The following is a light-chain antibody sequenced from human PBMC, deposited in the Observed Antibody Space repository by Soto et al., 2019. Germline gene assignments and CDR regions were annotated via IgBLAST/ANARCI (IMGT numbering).Light chain of an antibody. J-gene: IGLJ2*01. Sequence: SYELTQPPSVSVSPGQTASITCSGDKLVDKYACWYQQRPGQSPVLVIYQDRKRPSGIPERFSGSNSGNTATLTISGTQAMDEADYYCQAWDSSTVVFGGGTKLTVL. V-gene: IGLV3-1*01. CDR1: KLVDKY. CDR3: QAWDSSTVV. CDR2: QDR.